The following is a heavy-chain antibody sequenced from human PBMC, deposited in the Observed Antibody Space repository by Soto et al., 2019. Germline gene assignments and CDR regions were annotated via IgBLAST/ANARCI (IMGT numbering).Heavy chain of an antibody. CDR3: AKVPNFGDYEYYFDY. CDR1: GFTFSSYA. CDR2: ISGSGGNT. J-gene: IGHJ4*02. Sequence: EVQLLESGGDLVQPGGPLRLSCAASGFTFSSYAMSWVRQAPGKGLEWVSGISGSGGNTYYADSVKGRFTISRDNSKNTLYLQMNSLRAEDTAVYYCAKVPNFGDYEYYFDYWGQGTLVTVSS. V-gene: IGHV3-23*01. D-gene: IGHD4-17*01.